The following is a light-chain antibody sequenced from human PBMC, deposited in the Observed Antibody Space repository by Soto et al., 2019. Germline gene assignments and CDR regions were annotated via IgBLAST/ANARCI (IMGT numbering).Light chain of an antibody. CDR3: QCYGSSPGLT. CDR2: GAS. V-gene: IGKV3-20*01. J-gene: IGKJ4*01. CDR1: QSVTSSS. Sequence: VFAQGPGILLCAPGKSTTKICRASQSVTSSSIAWHQQKPGQAPRLLIYGASSRATGIPDRFSASGSGTDFTLTISRLESEVSALYYYQCYGSSPGLTVGGGTEVDIK.